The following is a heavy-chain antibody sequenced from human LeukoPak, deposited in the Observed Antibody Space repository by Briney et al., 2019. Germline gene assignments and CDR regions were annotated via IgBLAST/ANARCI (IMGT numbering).Heavy chain of an antibody. CDR3: AKDPYYYDTSGYNGDY. J-gene: IGHJ4*02. CDR2: ISGSGGST. Sequence: GGSLRLSCAASGFTFSNYAMSWVRQAPGKGLEWVSSISGSGGSTYYADSVKGRFAISRDNSKNTLFLQMNSLRAEDTAVYYCAKDPYYYDTSGYNGDYWGQGTLVTVSS. CDR1: GFTFSNYA. V-gene: IGHV3-23*01. D-gene: IGHD3-22*01.